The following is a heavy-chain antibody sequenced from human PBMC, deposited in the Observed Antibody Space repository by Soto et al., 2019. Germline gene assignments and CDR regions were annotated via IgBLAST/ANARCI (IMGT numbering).Heavy chain of an antibody. D-gene: IGHD1-7*01. J-gene: IGHJ4*02. CDR3: ASRDPGTSVDY. CDR1: GASFTSNDW. CDR2: IYRTGST. V-gene: IGHV4-4*02. Sequence: QVQLQESGPGLVKPSGTLSLTCAVSGASFTSNDWWTWVRQPPGRGLEWIGEIYRTGSTNYNPSLKSRVTISLDKSENQFSLNVTSLTAADTAVYYCASRDPGTSVDYWGQGTLVTVSS.